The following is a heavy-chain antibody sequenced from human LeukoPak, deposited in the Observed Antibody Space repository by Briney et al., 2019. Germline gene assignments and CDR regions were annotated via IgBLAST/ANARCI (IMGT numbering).Heavy chain of an antibody. Sequence: KPSETLSLICTVSGGSISSYYWSWIRQPPGKGLEWIGYIHYSGSTNYNPSLKSRVTISVDTSKNQFSLKLSSVTAADTAVYYCARSKDDYVWGSYRFDAFDIWGQGTMVTVSS. CDR1: GGSISSYY. V-gene: IGHV4-59*08. CDR2: IHYSGST. D-gene: IGHD3-16*02. CDR3: ARSKDDYVWGSYRFDAFDI. J-gene: IGHJ3*02.